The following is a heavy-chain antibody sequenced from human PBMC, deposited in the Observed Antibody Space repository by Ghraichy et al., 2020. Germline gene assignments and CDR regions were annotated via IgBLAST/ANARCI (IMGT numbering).Heavy chain of an antibody. CDR1: GFTFSSYA. CDR2: ISYDGSNK. J-gene: IGHJ4*02. D-gene: IGHD2-15*01. V-gene: IGHV3-30-3*01. Sequence: GGSLRLSCAASGFTFSSYAMHWVRQAPGKGLEWVAVISYDGSNKYYADSVKGRFTISRDNSKNTLYLQMNSLRAEDTAVYYCAREESIVVVVAAPFDYWGQGTLVTVSS. CDR3: AREESIVVVVAAPFDY.